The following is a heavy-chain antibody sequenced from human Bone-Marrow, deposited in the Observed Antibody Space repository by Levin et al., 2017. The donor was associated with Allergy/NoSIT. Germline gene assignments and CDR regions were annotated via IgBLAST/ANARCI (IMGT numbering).Heavy chain of an antibody. J-gene: IGHJ4*02. V-gene: IGHV3-53*01. CDR1: GFTVSSNL. CDR3: ARKYTYGLD. Sequence: LSLTCAASGFTVSSNLMSWVRQAPGNGLEWVSVIYTGGSTYYADSVKGRFTISRDNSKNTLYLQMNSLRAEDTAVYYCARKYTYGLDWGQGTLVTVSS. CDR2: IYTGGST. D-gene: IGHD5-18*01.